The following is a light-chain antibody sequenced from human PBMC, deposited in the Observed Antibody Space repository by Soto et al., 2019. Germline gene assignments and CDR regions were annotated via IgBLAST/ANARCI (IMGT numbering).Light chain of an antibody. J-gene: IGLJ2*01. CDR3: CSFVGSSFSAV. Sequence: QSALTQPASVSGSPGQSITISCTGTSSDVGSYNLVSWYQQHPGKAPKLMIYEGSKRPSGVSNRFSGSKSGNTASLTISGLQAEDEADYYCCSFVGSSFSAVFGGGTKVTV. V-gene: IGLV2-23*01. CDR2: EGS. CDR1: SSDVGSYNL.